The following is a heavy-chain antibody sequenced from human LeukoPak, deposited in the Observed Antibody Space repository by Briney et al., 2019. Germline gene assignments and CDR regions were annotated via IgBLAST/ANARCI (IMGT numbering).Heavy chain of an antibody. CDR1: GFTFSGSA. CDR2: IRSKANSYAT. CDR3: TRGYYDSSGYSDVDY. J-gene: IGHJ4*02. D-gene: IGHD3-22*01. V-gene: IGHV3-73*01. Sequence: GGSLRLSCAASGFTFSGSAMHWVRQASGKGLEWVGRIRSKANSYATAYAASVKGRFTISRDDSKNTAYLQMNSLKTEDTAVYYCTRGYYDSSGYSDVDYWGQGTLVTVSS.